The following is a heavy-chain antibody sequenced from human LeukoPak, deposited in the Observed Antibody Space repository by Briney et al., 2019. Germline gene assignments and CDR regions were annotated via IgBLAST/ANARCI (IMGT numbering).Heavy chain of an antibody. CDR3: ARANGDSFYYYYYGMDV. CDR1: GYTFTGYC. Sequence: ASVKVSCKASGYTFTGYCMHWVRQAPGQGLEWMGWINPNSGGTNYAQKFQGRVTMTRDTSISTAYMELSRLRSDDTAVYYCARANGDSFYYYYYGMDVWGQGTTVTVSS. CDR2: INPNSGGT. J-gene: IGHJ6*02. V-gene: IGHV1-2*02. D-gene: IGHD4-17*01.